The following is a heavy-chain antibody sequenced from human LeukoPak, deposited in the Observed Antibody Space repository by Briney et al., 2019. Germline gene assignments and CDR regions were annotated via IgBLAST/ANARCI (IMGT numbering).Heavy chain of an antibody. CDR1: GYTFTGYY. V-gene: IGHV1-18*04. J-gene: IGHJ4*02. Sequence: ASVKVSCKASGYTFTGYYMHWVRQAPGQGLEWMGWISAYNGNTNYAQKLQGRVTMTTDTSTSTAYMELRSLRSDDTAVYYCARDNPGSGWYNFDYWGQGTLVTVSS. CDR2: ISAYNGNT. D-gene: IGHD6-19*01. CDR3: ARDNPGSGWYNFDY.